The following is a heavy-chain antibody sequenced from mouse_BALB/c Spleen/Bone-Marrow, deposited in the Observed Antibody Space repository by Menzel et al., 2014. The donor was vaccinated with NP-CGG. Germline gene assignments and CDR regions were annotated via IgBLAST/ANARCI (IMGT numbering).Heavy chain of an antibody. V-gene: IGHV1S130*01. D-gene: IGHD2-14*01. CDR1: GYTFTSSW. J-gene: IGHJ2*01. CDR3: ARHHRYAYCFDY. CDR2: IHPNTDNT. Sequence: VQLQQSGSVLVRPGASVKLSCKASGYTFTSSWMHWAKQRPGQGLEWIGEIHPNTDNTNYDEKFKGKATLTVDTSSSTAYVDLSSLTSEDSAVYYCARHHRYAYCFDYWGQGTPLTVSS.